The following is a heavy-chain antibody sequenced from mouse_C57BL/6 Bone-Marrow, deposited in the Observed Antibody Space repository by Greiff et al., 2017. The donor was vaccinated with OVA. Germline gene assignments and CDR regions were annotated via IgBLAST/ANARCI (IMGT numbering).Heavy chain of an antibody. CDR2: FYPGSGSI. CDR1: GYTFTEYT. CDR3: ARHGLTGPWFAY. Sequence: QVQLKESGAELVKPGASVKLSCKASGYTFTEYTIHWVKQRSGQGLEWIGWFYPGSGSIKYNEKFKDKATLTADKYSSTGYMELSRLTSEDSAVYFCARHGLTGPWFAYWGQGTLVTVSA. D-gene: IGHD4-1*01. V-gene: IGHV1-62-2*01. J-gene: IGHJ3*01.